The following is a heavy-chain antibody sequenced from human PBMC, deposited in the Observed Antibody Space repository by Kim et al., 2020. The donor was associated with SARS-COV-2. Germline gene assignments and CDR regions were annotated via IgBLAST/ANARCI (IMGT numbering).Heavy chain of an antibody. CDR2: MSPNSGNT. CDR3: ARSRTVVSYYYYYGMDV. V-gene: IGHV1-8*01. Sequence: ASVKVSCKASGYTFTTYDINWVRQASGQGLEWMGWMSPNSGNTGYAQKFQGRVTMTRNTSISTAYMELSSLRSEDTAAYYCARSRTVVSYYYYYGMDVWGQGTTVTVSS. D-gene: IGHD2-2*01. CDR1: GYTFTTYD. J-gene: IGHJ6*02.